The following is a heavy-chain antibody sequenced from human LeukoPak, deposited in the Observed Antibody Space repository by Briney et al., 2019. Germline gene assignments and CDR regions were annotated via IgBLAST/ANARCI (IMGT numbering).Heavy chain of an antibody. J-gene: IGHJ4*02. CDR3: ASVYYYDSSGYSPFDY. V-gene: IGHV1-2*02. Sequence: ASVKVSCKASGYTFTGYYMHWVRQAPGQGLEWMGRINPNSGGTNYAQKFQGRVTMTRDTSISTAYMELSRLRSDDTAVYYCASVYYYDSSGYSPFDYWGQGTLVTVSS. CDR2: INPNSGGT. CDR1: GYTFTGYY. D-gene: IGHD3-22*01.